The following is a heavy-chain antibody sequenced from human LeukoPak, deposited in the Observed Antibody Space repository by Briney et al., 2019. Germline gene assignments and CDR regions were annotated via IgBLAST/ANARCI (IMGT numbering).Heavy chain of an antibody. CDR3: ARHPGGVVGASFYYGMDV. J-gene: IGHJ6*02. D-gene: IGHD2-15*01. CDR1: GGSISSYY. V-gene: IGHV4-59*08. Sequence: SETLSLTCTVSGGSISSYYWSWIRQPPGKGREWIGYIYYSGSTNYNPSLKSRVTISVDTSKNQFSLKLSSVTAADTAVYYCARHPGGVVGASFYYGMDVWGQGTTVTVSS. CDR2: IYYSGST.